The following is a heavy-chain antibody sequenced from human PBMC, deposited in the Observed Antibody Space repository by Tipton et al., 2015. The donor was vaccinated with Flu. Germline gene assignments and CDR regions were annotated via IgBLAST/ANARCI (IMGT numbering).Heavy chain of an antibody. CDR1: GGSVSNYD. J-gene: IGHJ3*02. CDR2: IDHRGDT. V-gene: IGHV4-34*10. CDR3: ARDGYDFWSGTQAFDI. D-gene: IGHD3-3*01. Sequence: GLVKPSETLSLTCGVSGGSVSNYDWTWIRQPPGKGLEWIGEIDHRGDTNYNPSLNSRVTISVDTSKNQFSLKLSSVTAADTAVYYCARDGYDFWSGTQAFDIWGQGTMVTVSS.